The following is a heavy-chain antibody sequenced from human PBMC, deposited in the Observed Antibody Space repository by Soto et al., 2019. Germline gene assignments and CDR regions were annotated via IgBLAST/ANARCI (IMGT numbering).Heavy chain of an antibody. V-gene: IGHV4-31*03. CDR1: SGSISSGGYY. CDR2: IYYSGST. CDR3: ARVGIAAAAPPDY. D-gene: IGHD6-13*01. J-gene: IGHJ4*02. Sequence: QVQLQESGPGLVKPSQTLSLTCTVSSGSISSGGYYWRWIRQHPGKGLEWIGYIYYSGSTDYNPALNSRFTLSVDTSKNQFARKLSSVTAADTAVYYCARVGIAAAAPPDYWGQGTLVTVSS.